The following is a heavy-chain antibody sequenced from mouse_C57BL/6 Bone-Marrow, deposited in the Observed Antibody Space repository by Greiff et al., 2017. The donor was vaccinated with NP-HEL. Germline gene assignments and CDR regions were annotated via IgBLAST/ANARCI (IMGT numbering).Heavy chain of an antibody. CDR2: IWWDDDK. J-gene: IGHJ4*01. Sequence: QVTLKVSGPGILQPSQTLSLTCSFSGFSLSTFGMGVGWIRQPSGQGLEWLAHIWWDDDKYYNPALKSRLTISKDTSKNQVFLKIANVDTADTATYYCARIAPFYYYGSSYAMDYWGQGTSVTVSS. D-gene: IGHD1-1*01. CDR1: GFSLSTFGMG. CDR3: ARIAPFYYYGSSYAMDY. V-gene: IGHV8-8*01.